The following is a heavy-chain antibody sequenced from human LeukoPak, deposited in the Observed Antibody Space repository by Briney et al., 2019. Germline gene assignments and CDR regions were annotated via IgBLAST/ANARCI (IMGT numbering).Heavy chain of an antibody. CDR3: TTRLTVTFGGVIVFDY. D-gene: IGHD3-16*02. Sequence: GGSLRLSCAASGFTFSNAWMSWVRQAPGKGLEWVGRIKSKTDGGTTDYAAPVKGRFTISRDDSKNTLYLQMNSLKTGGTAVYYCTTRLTVTFGGVIVFDYWGQGTLVTVSS. V-gene: IGHV3-15*01. CDR1: GFTFSNAW. J-gene: IGHJ4*02. CDR2: IKSKTDGGTT.